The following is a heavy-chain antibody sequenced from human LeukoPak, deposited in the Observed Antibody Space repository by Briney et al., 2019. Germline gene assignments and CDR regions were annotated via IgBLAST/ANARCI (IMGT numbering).Heavy chain of an antibody. V-gene: IGHV5-51*01. CDR3: ASWGGYDSSSWGVATFDY. J-gene: IGHJ4*02. CDR2: IYPGDSDT. D-gene: IGHD6-13*01. Sequence: GESLKISCKGSGYSFTSYWIGWVRQMPGKGLEWMGIIYPGDSDTRYSPSFQGQVTISADKSISTAYLQWSSLKASDTAMYYCASWGGYDSSSWGVATFDYWGQGTLVTVSS. CDR1: GYSFTSYW.